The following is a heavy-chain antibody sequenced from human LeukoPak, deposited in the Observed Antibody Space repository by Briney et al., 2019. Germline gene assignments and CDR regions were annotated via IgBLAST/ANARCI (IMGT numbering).Heavy chain of an antibody. J-gene: IGHJ4*02. V-gene: IGHV3-53*01. D-gene: IGHD3-3*01. CDR1: GFTVSSNY. CDR3: ARLFWSGTQYYLDY. CDR2: IYSGGST. Sequence: GGSLRLSCAASGFTVSSNYMSWVRQAPGKGLEWVSVIYSGGSTYYADSVKGRFTISRDNSKNTLYLQMNSLRAEDTAVYYCARLFWSGTQYYLDYWGQGTLVTVSS.